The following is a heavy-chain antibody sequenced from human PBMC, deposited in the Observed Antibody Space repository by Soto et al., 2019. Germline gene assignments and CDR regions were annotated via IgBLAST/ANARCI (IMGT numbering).Heavy chain of an antibody. CDR2: ITYEGSNK. V-gene: IGHV3-30*18. D-gene: IGHD1-1*01. CDR1: GFIFANYG. Sequence: QEQLVESGGGVVQPGRSLRLSCAASGFIFANYGMHWVRQAPGKGLEWVALITYEGSNKYYADAVKGRFTISRDNAKNMVSLQMDRLRAEDTAVYYCAKARGANNWANYYGLDVWGQGTPGTVS. CDR3: AKARGANNWANYYGLDV. J-gene: IGHJ6*02.